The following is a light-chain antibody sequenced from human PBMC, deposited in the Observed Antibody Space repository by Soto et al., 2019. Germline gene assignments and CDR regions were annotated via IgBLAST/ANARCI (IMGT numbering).Light chain of an antibody. CDR1: SSDIGGYDY. V-gene: IGLV2-14*03. J-gene: IGLJ1*01. CDR3: SSYTSTSAPYV. Sequence: QSVLTRPASVSGSPGQSIAISCTGTSSDIGGYDYVSWYQQHPGKAPKLIIYDVSGRPSGVSNRFSGSKSANTASLTISGLQAEDEADYHCSSYTSTSAPYVFGTGTKVTVL. CDR2: DVS.